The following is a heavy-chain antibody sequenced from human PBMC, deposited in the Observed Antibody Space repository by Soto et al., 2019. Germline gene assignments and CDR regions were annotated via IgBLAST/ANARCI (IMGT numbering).Heavy chain of an antibody. Sequence: PSETLSLTCTVSGAFITSSYWSWIRQSPGKGLEWIGYVYYSGSTNYNPSLKSRVTIPVDTSKNQFSLKLSSVTAADTAVYYCARGYYDSSGQSNTFDIWGQGTMVTVSS. D-gene: IGHD3-22*01. V-gene: IGHV4-59*01. CDR1: GAFITSSY. J-gene: IGHJ3*02. CDR3: ARGYYDSSGQSNTFDI. CDR2: VYYSGST.